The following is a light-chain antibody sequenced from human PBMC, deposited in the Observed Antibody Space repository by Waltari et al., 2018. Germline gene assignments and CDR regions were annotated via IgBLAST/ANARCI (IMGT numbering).Light chain of an antibody. J-gene: IGLJ3*02. CDR2: VNSDGSH. V-gene: IGLV4-69*01. CDR1: SGHSNYA. CDR3: QTGGFGMWV. Sequence: QLLLTQSPSASASLGASVKLTCTVSSGHSNYAIAWHQQHPHKGPRYLMKVNSDGSHIKGDGSPDRFSGSSSGAERYLTISSLQSEDEADYYCQTGGFGMWVFGGGTKLTVL.